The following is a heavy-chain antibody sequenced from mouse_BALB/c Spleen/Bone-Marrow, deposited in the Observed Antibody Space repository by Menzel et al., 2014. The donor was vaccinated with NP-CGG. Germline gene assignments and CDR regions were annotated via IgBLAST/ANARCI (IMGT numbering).Heavy chain of an antibody. CDR1: GYTFTSYW. J-gene: IGHJ2*01. D-gene: IGHD2-14*01. Sequence: LQQSGSELVRPGASVKLSCKASGYTFTSYWMHWVKQRPGQGLEWTGNFYPGSGSTNYDEKFKSKATLTVDTSSNTAYMQLSSLTSEDSAVYYCTRYRYDADYFDYLGQGTTLTAPS. CDR3: TRYRYDADYFDY. CDR2: FYPGSGST. V-gene: IGHV1S22*01.